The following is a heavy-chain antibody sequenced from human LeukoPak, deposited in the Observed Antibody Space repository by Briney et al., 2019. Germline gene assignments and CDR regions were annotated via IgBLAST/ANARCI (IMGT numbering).Heavy chain of an antibody. CDR2: INPNSGGT. D-gene: IGHD3-9*01. J-gene: IGHJ5*02. CDR1: GYTFTNYG. Sequence: ASVKVSCKASGYTFTNYGISWVRQAPGQGLEWMGWINPNSGGTNYAQKFQGRVTMTRDTSISTAYMELSRLRSDDTAVYYCARGGGTYYDILEGFDPWGQGTLVTVSS. V-gene: IGHV1-2*02. CDR3: ARGGGTYYDILEGFDP.